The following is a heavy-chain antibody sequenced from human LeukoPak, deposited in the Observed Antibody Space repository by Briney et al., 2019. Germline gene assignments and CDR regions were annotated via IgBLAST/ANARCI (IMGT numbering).Heavy chain of an antibody. CDR1: GGSFSGYY. D-gene: IGHD3-22*01. J-gene: IGHJ4*02. Sequence: SETLSLTCAVYGGSFSGYYWSWIRQPPGKGLEWIGEINHSGSTNYNPSLKSRVTISVDTSKNQFSLKLSSVTAADTAVYYCARGQGLHYDSSGYKALSYWGQGTLVTVSS. CDR2: INHSGST. CDR3: ARGQGLHYDSSGYKALSY. V-gene: IGHV4-34*01.